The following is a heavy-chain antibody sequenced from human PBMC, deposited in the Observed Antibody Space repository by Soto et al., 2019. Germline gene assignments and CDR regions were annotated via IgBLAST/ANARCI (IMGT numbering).Heavy chain of an antibody. Sequence: QVQLVQSGAEVKKPGASVKVSCKASGYTFTSYGIIWVRQAPGQGLEWMGWISAYNGNTNYAQKLQGRVTMTTDTSTSTAYMELRSLRSDDTAVYYCAREKPLARGYSYGSFDYWGQGTLVTVSS. CDR3: AREKPLARGYSYGSFDY. D-gene: IGHD5-18*01. CDR2: ISAYNGNT. J-gene: IGHJ4*02. V-gene: IGHV1-18*01. CDR1: GYTFTSYG.